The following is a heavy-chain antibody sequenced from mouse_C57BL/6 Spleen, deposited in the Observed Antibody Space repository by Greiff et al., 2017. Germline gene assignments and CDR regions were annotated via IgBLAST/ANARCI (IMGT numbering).Heavy chain of an antibody. CDR3: ASNDGYRYYAMDY. CDR1: GFNIKNTY. V-gene: IGHV14-3*01. D-gene: IGHD2-3*01. CDR2: IDPANGNT. Sequence: EVQLQQSVAELVRPGASVKLSCTASGFNIKNTYMHWVKQRPEQGLEWIGRIDPANGNTKYAPKFKGKATITADTSSNTAYLQLSSLTSEDTAIYYCASNDGYRYYAMDYWGKGTSVTVSS. J-gene: IGHJ4*01.